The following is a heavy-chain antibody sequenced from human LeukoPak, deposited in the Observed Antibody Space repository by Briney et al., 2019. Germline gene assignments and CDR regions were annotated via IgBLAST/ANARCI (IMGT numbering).Heavy chain of an antibody. D-gene: IGHD6-6*01. CDR2: IKQDGSEK. V-gene: IGHV3-7*01. CDR1: GFTFSSYW. J-gene: IGHJ4*02. CDR3: AIAQPVGRRFDF. Sequence: TGGSLRLSCAASGFTFSSYWMSWVRQAPGKGLEWVANIKQDGSEKYYVDSVKGRFTITRDNAKNSLYLQMNSLRAEDTDVYYCAIAQPVGRRFDFWGQGTLVTVSS.